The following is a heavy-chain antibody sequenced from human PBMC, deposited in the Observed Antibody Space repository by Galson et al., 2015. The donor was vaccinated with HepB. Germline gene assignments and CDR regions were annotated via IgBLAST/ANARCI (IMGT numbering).Heavy chain of an antibody. CDR1: GFTFSSYW. J-gene: IGHJ4*02. CDR2: ISYDGSNK. D-gene: IGHD6-13*01. CDR3: ARESYSSSWRAESYYFDY. Sequence: SLRLSCAASGFTFSSYWMSWVRQAPGKGLEWVAVISYDGSNKYYADSVKGRFTISRDNSKNTLYLQMNSLRAEDTAVYYCARESYSSSWRAESYYFDYWGQGTLVTVSS. V-gene: IGHV3-30*03.